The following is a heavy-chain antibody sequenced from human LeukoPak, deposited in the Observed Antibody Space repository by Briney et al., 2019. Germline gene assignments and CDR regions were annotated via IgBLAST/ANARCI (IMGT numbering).Heavy chain of an antibody. D-gene: IGHD6-13*01. J-gene: IGHJ6*02. CDR2: ISGSGGST. V-gene: IGHV3-23*01. CDR3: AKDSGRGIAAAGTERYGMDV. CDR1: GLTFSSYA. Sequence: GGSLRLSCAASGLTFSSYAMNWVRQAPGQGLEWVSAISGSGGSTYYADSVKGRFTISRDNSKNTLYLQMNSLRAEDTAVYYCAKDSGRGIAAAGTERYGMDVWGQGTTVTVSS.